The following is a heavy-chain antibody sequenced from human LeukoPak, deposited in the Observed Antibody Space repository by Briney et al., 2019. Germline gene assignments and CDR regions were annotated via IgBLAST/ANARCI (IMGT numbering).Heavy chain of an antibody. D-gene: IGHD6-13*01. CDR2: IRYDGSNK. Sequence: GGSLRLSCAASGFTFTSYDMHWVRQAPGKGLEWVAFIRYDGSNKYYADSVTGRFTISRDNSKNTLYLQMNSLRAEDTAVYYCAKVEVHGIAAAGKTPLDAFDIWGQGTMVTVSS. CDR3: AKVEVHGIAAAGKTPLDAFDI. CDR1: GFTFTSYD. V-gene: IGHV3-30*02. J-gene: IGHJ3*02.